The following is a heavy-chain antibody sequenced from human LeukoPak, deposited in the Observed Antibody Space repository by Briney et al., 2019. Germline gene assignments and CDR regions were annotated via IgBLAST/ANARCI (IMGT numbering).Heavy chain of an antibody. V-gene: IGHV1-3*03. Sequence: GASVKVSCKASGYTFTSYAMHWVRQAPGQRLEWMGWINAGNGNTKYSQEFQGRVTMTRDTSTSTVYMELSSLRSEDTAVYYCARDETSIAAAGTFDYWGQGTLVTVSS. D-gene: IGHD6-13*01. CDR2: INAGNGNT. J-gene: IGHJ4*02. CDR1: GYTFTSYA. CDR3: ARDETSIAAAGTFDY.